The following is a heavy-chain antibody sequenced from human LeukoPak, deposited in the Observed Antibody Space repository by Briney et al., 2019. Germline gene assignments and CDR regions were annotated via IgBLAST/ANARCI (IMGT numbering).Heavy chain of an antibody. Sequence: GGSLRLSCAASGFTFSRYEMNWVRQAPGKGLEWVSYISSSGSTIYYADSVKGRFTISRDNAKNSLYLQMNSLRAEDTAVYYCATGSGWYWNYFDYWGQGTLVTVSS. CDR3: ATGSGWYWNYFDY. V-gene: IGHV3-48*03. CDR2: ISSSGSTI. J-gene: IGHJ4*02. CDR1: GFTFSRYE. D-gene: IGHD6-19*01.